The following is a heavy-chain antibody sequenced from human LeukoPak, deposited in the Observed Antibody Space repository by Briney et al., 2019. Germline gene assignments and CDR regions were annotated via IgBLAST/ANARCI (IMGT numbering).Heavy chain of an antibody. CDR2: INTDGSST. CDR1: GFTFSSYA. Sequence: GGSLRLSCAASGFTFSSYAMSWVRQAPGKGLEWVSRINTDGSSTSYADSVKGRFTISRDNAKNSLYLQMSSLRAEDTAVYFCARDLRGSYDYWGQGTLVTVSS. J-gene: IGHJ4*02. D-gene: IGHD3-16*01. V-gene: IGHV3-74*01. CDR3: ARDLRGSYDY.